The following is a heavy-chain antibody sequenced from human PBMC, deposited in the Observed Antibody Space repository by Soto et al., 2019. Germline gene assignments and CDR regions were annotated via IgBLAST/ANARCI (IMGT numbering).Heavy chain of an antibody. CDR3: AKKVNSGPGSQYFDY. CDR2: FRSGGDDGTT. CDR1: GFTFSSYS. Sequence: GGSLRLSCAASGFTFSSYSMSWVRQSPGKGLEWVSGFRSGGDDGTTYYADSVKGRFTISRDNSKNTLFLQMDSLRAEDTAIYYCAKKVNSGPGSQYFDYWGQGTLVTVSS. V-gene: IGHV3-23*01. J-gene: IGHJ4*02. D-gene: IGHD3-10*01.